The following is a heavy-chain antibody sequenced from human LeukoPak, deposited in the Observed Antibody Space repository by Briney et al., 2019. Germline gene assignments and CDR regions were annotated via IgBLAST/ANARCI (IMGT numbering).Heavy chain of an antibody. Sequence: GGSLRLSCAASGFTFSSYAMHWVRQAPGKGLEWVVVISYDGSNKYYADSVKGRFTISRDNSKNTLYLQMNSLRAEDTAVYYCARTPAHPGPWGYFDYWGQGTLVTVSS. V-gene: IGHV3-30*04. CDR2: ISYDGSNK. CDR1: GFTFSSYA. J-gene: IGHJ4*02. D-gene: IGHD3-16*01. CDR3: ARTPAHPGPWGYFDY.